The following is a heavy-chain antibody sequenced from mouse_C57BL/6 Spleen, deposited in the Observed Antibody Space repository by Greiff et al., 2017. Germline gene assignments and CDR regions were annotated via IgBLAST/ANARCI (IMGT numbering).Heavy chain of an antibody. D-gene: IGHD2-5*01. CDR2: IYPGDGDT. J-gene: IGHJ4*01. V-gene: IGHV1-82*01. CDR1: GYAFSSSW. Sequence: VQLQQSGPELVKPGASVKISCKASGYAFSSSWMNWVKQRPGKGLEWIGRIYPGDGDTNYNGKFKGKATLTADKSSSTAYMQLSSLTSEDSAVYFCAAYYSNYGAMDYWGQGTSVTVSS. CDR3: AAYYSNYGAMDY.